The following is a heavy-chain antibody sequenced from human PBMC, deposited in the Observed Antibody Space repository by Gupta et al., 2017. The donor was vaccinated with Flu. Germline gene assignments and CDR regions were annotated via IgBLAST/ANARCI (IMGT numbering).Heavy chain of an antibody. D-gene: IGHD3-16*01. Sequence: QVQLQESGPGLVKPPQTLSLTCTVPGGSISSGGYYWSWIRQHPGKGLEWIGYLYYSGSTYYNPSLKSRVTISVDTSKNQFSLKLSSVTAADTAVYYCARDVSLRLGFDPWGQGTLVTVSS. V-gene: IGHV4-31*03. CDR3: ARDVSLRLGFDP. J-gene: IGHJ5*02. CDR1: GGSISSGGYY. CDR2: LYYSGST.